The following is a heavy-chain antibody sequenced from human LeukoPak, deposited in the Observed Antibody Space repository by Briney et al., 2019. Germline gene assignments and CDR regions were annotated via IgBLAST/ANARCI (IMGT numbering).Heavy chain of an antibody. CDR3: VKEIH. Sequence: GGSLRLSCAASGFTFSGYGMHWVRQAPGKGLEWVSFIRYDGSDKYYADSVKGRFTLSRDNAEKTLYLEMTSLRAEDTAVYYCVKEIHWGQGTLVIVSS. V-gene: IGHV3-30*02. CDR2: IRYDGSDK. CDR1: GFTFSGYG. J-gene: IGHJ4*02.